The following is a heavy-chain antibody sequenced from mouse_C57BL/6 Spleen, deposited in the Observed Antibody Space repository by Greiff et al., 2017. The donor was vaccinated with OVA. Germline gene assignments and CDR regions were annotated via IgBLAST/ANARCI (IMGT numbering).Heavy chain of an antibody. CDR3: ARGLTGTPWFAY. CDR1: GYSFTGYY. CDR2: INPSTGGT. V-gene: IGHV1-42*01. D-gene: IGHD4-1*01. J-gene: IGHJ3*01. Sequence: VQLQQSGPELVKPGASVKISCKASGYSFTGYYMNWVKQSPEKSLEWIGEINPSTGGTTYNQKFKAKATLTVDKSSSTAYMQLKSLTSEDSAVYYCARGLTGTPWFAYWGQGTLVTVSA.